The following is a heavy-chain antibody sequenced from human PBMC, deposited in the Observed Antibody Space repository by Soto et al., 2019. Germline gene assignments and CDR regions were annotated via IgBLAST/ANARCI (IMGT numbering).Heavy chain of an antibody. V-gene: IGHV4-30-2*01. Sequence: SQTLSLSCGVSCGTIGTGGGTWAWSRQPPAKALEWSGHTHHSGNPSYNPPLTSRVIISVDRSKTQLSLKLSSVTAADTAVYYCARERPDGGRLDLWGQGTLVTVSS. CDR3: ARERPDGGRLDL. D-gene: IGHD6-25*01. CDR2: THHSGNP. CDR1: CGTIGTGGGT. J-gene: IGHJ5*02.